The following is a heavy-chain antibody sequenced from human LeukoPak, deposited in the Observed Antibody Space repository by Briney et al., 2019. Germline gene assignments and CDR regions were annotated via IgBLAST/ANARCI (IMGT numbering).Heavy chain of an antibody. J-gene: IGHJ6*02. D-gene: IGHD3-3*01. CDR3: ARYYDFWSGRYGMDV. V-gene: IGHV4-34*01. Sequence: SETLSLTCAVYGGSFSGYYWSWIRQPPGKGLEWIGEINHSGSTNYNPSLKSRVTISVDTSKNQFSLKLSSVTAADTAVYYCARYYDFWSGRYGMDVWGQGTTVTVSS. CDR2: INHSGST. CDR1: GGSFSGYY.